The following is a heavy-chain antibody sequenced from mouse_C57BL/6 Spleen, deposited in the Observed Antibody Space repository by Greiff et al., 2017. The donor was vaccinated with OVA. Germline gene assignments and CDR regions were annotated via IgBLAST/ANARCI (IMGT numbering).Heavy chain of an antibody. V-gene: IGHV10-1*01. CDR2: IRSKSNNYAT. D-gene: IGHD2-4*01. J-gene: IGHJ2*01. CDR1: GFSFNTYA. CDR3: VRSMITYFDY. Sequence: EVQLVESGGGLVQPKGSLKLSCAASGFSFNTYAMNWVRQAPGKGLEWVARIRSKSNNYATYYADSVKDRFTISRDDSESMLYLQMNNLKTEDTAMYYCVRSMITYFDYWGQGTTLTVSS.